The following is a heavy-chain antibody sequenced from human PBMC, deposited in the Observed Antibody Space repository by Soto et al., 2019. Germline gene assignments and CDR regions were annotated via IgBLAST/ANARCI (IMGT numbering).Heavy chain of an antibody. CDR1: GFTFSSYA. V-gene: IGHV3-30-3*01. Sequence: QVQLVVSGGGVVQPGRSLRLSCAASGFTFSSYAMHWVRQAPGKGLEWVAVISYDGSNKYYADSVKGRFTISRDNSKNTLYLKVIRLMAQDTAVNYCERDTEYSIASACFENWGQGTLVTVSS. CDR2: ISYDGSNK. CDR3: ERDTEYSIASACFEN. D-gene: IGHD6-6*01. J-gene: IGHJ1*01.